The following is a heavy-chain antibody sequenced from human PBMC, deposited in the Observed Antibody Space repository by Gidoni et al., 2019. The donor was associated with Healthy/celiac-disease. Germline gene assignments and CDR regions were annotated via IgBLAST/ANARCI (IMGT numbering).Heavy chain of an antibody. CDR3: AKDRTRGYYDFWSGYLNNDY. V-gene: IGHV3-23*01. CDR1: GFTFSSYA. J-gene: IGHJ4*02. Sequence: EVQLLESGGGLVQPGGSLRLSCAASGFTFSSYAMSWVRQAPGKGLEWVSAISGSGGSTYYADSVKGRFTISRDNSKNTLYLQMNSLRAEDTAVYYCAKDRTRGYYDFWSGYLNNDYWGQGTLVTVSS. D-gene: IGHD3-3*01. CDR2: ISGSGGST.